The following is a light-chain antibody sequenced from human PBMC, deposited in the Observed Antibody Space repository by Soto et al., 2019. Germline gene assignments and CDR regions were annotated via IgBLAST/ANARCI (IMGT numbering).Light chain of an antibody. CDR1: INDIGAYNY. CDR2: DVS. V-gene: IGLV2-14*01. CDR3: ISYTTSSTWV. Sequence: QSVLTQPAPVSGSPGQSISISCTGTINDIGAYNYVSWYQQHPGEVPQLMIYDVSHRPSGVSDRFSGSRSGNTASLVISGLQSEDEADYYCISYTTSSTWVFGGGTQLTVL. J-gene: IGLJ3*02.